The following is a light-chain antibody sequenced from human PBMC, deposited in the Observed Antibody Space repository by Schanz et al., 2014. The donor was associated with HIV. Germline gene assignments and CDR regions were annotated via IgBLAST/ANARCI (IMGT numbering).Light chain of an antibody. CDR3: SSYAGSSALL. J-gene: IGLJ2*01. V-gene: IGLV2-8*01. Sequence: QSALTQPPSASGSPGQSVTISCTGTSSDVGGYNYVSWYQQHPGKAPKIMIYEVSKRPSGVPDRFSGSKSGNTASLTVSGLHTDDEADYYCSSYAGSSALLFGGGTKLTVL. CDR2: EVS. CDR1: SSDVGGYNY.